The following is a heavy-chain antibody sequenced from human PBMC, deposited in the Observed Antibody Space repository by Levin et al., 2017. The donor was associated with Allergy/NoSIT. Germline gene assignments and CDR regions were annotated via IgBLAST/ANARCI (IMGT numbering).Heavy chain of an antibody. CDR1: GFSLSISGVG. CDR2: IYWDDDK. Sequence: SGPTLVKPTQTLTLTCTFSGFSLSISGVGVGWIRQPPGKALEWLALIYWDDDKRYSPSLKSRLTITKDTSKNQVVLTMTNMEPVDTATYYCAHEGYCSSTNCNYFDYWGQGTLVTVSS. CDR3: AHEGYCSSTNCNYFDY. V-gene: IGHV2-5*02. D-gene: IGHD2-2*01. J-gene: IGHJ4*02.